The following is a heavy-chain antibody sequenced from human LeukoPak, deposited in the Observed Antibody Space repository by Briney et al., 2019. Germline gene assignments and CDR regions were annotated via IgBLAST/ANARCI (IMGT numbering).Heavy chain of an antibody. CDR2: LYHSGST. V-gene: IGHV4-38-2*02. Sequence: PSETLSLTCTVSGYSIISGYYWGWIRQPPGKGLEWIGSLYHSGSTYYNPSLKSRVTISADTSKNQFSLKLSSLTAADTAVYYCASVYGENNLARFDYWGQGTLVTVSS. CDR3: ASVYGENNLARFDY. J-gene: IGHJ4*02. D-gene: IGHD4-17*01. CDR1: GYSIISGYY.